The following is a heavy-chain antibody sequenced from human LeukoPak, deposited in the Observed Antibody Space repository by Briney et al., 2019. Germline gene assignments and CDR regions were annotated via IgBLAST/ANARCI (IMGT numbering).Heavy chain of an antibody. V-gene: IGHV3-7*05. CDR3: ARTDPGTDYYYGMDV. Sequence: PGGSLRLSCAASGFTFSSYWMSWVRQVPGKGLEWVANIKQDGSEKYYMDSVKGRFTISRDNAKNSLYLQMNSLRAEDTAVYYCARTDPGTDYYYGMDVWGQGTTVTVSS. CDR2: IKQDGSEK. J-gene: IGHJ6*02. CDR1: GFTFSSYW. D-gene: IGHD1-14*01.